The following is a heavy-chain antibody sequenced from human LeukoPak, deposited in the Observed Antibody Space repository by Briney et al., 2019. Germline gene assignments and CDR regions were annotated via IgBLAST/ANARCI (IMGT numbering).Heavy chain of an antibody. CDR2: IIPILGIA. J-gene: IGHJ4*02. CDR3: ARDSGSGLDY. CDR1: GGTFSSYA. D-gene: IGHD6-19*01. Sequence: ASVKVSCKSSGGTFSSYAISWVRQAPGQGLEWMGRIIPILGIANYAQKFQGRVTITADKSTSTAYMELSSLRSEDTAVYYCARDSGSGLDYWGQGTLVTVSS. V-gene: IGHV1-69*04.